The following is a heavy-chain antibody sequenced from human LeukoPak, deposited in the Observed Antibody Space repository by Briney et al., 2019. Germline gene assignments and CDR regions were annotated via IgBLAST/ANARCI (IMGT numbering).Heavy chain of an antibody. J-gene: IGHJ3*02. CDR3: ARALADLYGDPQYAFDI. Sequence: GGSLRLSCAASGFTFSSYGMHWVRQAPGKGLEWVAVISYDGSNKYYADSVKGRFTISRDNSKNTLYLQMNSLRAEDTAVYYCARALADLYGDPQYAFDIWGQGTMVTVSS. CDR2: ISYDGSNK. D-gene: IGHD4-17*01. V-gene: IGHV3-30*03. CDR1: GFTFSSYG.